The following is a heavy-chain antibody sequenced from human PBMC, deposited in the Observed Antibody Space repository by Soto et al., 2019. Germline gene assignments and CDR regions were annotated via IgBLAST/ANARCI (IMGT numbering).Heavy chain of an antibody. V-gene: IGHV1-3*05. CDR2: INAGNGNT. Sequence: QVQLVQSGAEEKKPGASVKVSCKASGYTFTRDDMHWVRQAPGQGLEWMGWINAGNGNTKYSREFQGRVIFSRDTAAATGCMTISSLRSQDTAVEYCARATGMVAYDYWGQGTLVTVSS. CDR3: ARATGMVAYDY. D-gene: IGHD5-18*01. CDR1: GYTFTRDD. J-gene: IGHJ4*02.